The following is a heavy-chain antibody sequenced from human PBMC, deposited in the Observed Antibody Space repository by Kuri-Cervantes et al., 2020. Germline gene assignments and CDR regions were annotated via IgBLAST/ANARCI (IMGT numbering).Heavy chain of an antibody. D-gene: IGHD2-2*01. Sequence: GESLKISCAASGFTFSSYSMNWVRQAPGKGLEWVSSISSSSSYIYYADSVKGRFTISRDNAKNSLYLQMNSLRAEDTAVYYCARGGCSSTSCYYDAFDIWGQGTMVTVSS. CDR3: ARGGCSSTSCYYDAFDI. J-gene: IGHJ3*02. V-gene: IGHV3-21*04. CDR1: GFTFSSYS. CDR2: ISSSSSYI.